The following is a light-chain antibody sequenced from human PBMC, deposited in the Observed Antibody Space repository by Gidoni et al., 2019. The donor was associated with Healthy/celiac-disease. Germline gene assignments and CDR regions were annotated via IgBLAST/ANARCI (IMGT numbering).Light chain of an antibody. CDR1: QSVSSY. Sequence: EIVFTQSPATLSLSPGKRATLSCRASQSVSSYLAWYQQQPGQAPRLLIYDASNRATVIPARFSGSGSGTDFTLTISSLEPEDVAVYYCQQRSNWPPGITFGPGTKVDIK. V-gene: IGKV3-11*01. J-gene: IGKJ3*01. CDR3: QQRSNWPPGIT. CDR2: DAS.